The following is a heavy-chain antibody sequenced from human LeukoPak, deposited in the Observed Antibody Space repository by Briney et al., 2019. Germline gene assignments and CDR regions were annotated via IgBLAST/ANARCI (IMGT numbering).Heavy chain of an antibody. CDR1: GGSISTYY. Sequence: SETLSLTCAVSGGSISTYYWSWIRQPPGKGLEWIGYIYYSGSTNYNPSLKSRVTISVDTSKNQFSLKLNSVTAADTAVYYCARRVAVTSRYYFDYWGQGTLVTVSS. D-gene: IGHD6-19*01. J-gene: IGHJ4*02. CDR2: IYYSGST. V-gene: IGHV4-59*01. CDR3: ARRVAVTSRYYFDY.